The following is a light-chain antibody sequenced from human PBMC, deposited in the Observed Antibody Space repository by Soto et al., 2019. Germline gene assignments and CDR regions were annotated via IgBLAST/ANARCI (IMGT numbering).Light chain of an antibody. Sequence: QSALTQPASVSGSPGQSITISCTGTSSDVGGYIYVSWYQQHPGKAPKFLIYEVSNRPSGVSNRFSGSTSGNTASLTISGLQAEDEADYYCCSYTSTGTLYVFGTGTQLTVL. J-gene: IGLJ1*01. V-gene: IGLV2-14*03. CDR1: SSDVGGYIY. CDR3: CSYTSTGTLYV. CDR2: EVS.